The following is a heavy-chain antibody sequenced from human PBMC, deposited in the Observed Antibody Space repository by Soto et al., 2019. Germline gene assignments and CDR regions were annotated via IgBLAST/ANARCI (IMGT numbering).Heavy chain of an antibody. J-gene: IGHJ4*02. CDR3: ARGTNYDSSGYYPYFDY. Sequence: GASVEVCCKASGDTFTSYGISWVRHSPGQGLEWMGWISAYNGNTNYAQKLQGRVTMTTDTSTSTAYMELRSLRSDDTAVYYCARGTNYDSSGYYPYFDYWGQGTLVTVSS. CDR1: GDTFTSYG. CDR2: ISAYNGNT. D-gene: IGHD3-22*01. V-gene: IGHV1-18*01.